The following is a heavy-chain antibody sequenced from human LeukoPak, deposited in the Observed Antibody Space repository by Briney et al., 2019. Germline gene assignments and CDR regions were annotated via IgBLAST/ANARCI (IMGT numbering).Heavy chain of an antibody. J-gene: IGHJ4*02. CDR1: GFTFSSYG. CDR3: AKLRGLRSGYNYFDY. V-gene: IGHV3-23*01. D-gene: IGHD5-12*01. Sequence: GGSLRLSCAASGFTFSSYGMSWVRQAPGKGLEWVSAISGSGGSTYYADSVKGRFTISRDNSKNTLYLQMNSLRAEDTAVYYCAKLRGLRSGYNYFDYWGQGTLVTVSS. CDR2: ISGSGGST.